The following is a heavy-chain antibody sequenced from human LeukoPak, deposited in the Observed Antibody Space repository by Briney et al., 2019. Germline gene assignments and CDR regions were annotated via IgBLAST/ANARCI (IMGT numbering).Heavy chain of an antibody. CDR1: GYTFTSYA. V-gene: IGHV1-3*01. Sequence: ASVKVSCKASGYTFTSYAMHGVRQAPGQRLEWMGWINAGNGNTKYSQKFQGRVTITGDTSASTAYMELSSLRSEDTAVYYCAREGCSSTSCYAGSLDIWGQGTMVTVSS. J-gene: IGHJ3*02. CDR2: INAGNGNT. D-gene: IGHD2-2*01. CDR3: AREGCSSTSCYAGSLDI.